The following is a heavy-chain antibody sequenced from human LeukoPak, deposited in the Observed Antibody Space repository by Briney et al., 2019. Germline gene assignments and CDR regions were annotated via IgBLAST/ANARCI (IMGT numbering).Heavy chain of an antibody. V-gene: IGHV1-3*01. CDR3: ARDEVGATMVREYYFDY. D-gene: IGHD1-26*01. CDR2: INAGNGNT. J-gene: IGHJ4*02. CDR1: GYTFTSYA. Sequence: ASVKVSCKASGYTFTSYAMHWVRQAPGQRLEWMGWINAGNGNTKYSQKFQGRVTITRDTSASTAYMELSGLRSEDTAVYYCARDEVGATMVREYYFDYWGQGTLVTVSS.